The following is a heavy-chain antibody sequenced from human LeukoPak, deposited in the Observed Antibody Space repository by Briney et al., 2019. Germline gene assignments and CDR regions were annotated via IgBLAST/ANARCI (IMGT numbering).Heavy chain of an antibody. Sequence: SETLSLTCTVSGGSISSSSYYWGWIRQPPGKGLEWIGSIYYSGSTYYNPSLKSRVTISVDTSKNQFSLKLSSVTAADTAVYYCARSPYYYGSGSYHFDYWGQGTLVTVSS. CDR1: GGSISSSSYY. V-gene: IGHV4-39*07. J-gene: IGHJ4*02. D-gene: IGHD3-10*01. CDR3: ARSPYYYGSGSYHFDY. CDR2: IYYSGST.